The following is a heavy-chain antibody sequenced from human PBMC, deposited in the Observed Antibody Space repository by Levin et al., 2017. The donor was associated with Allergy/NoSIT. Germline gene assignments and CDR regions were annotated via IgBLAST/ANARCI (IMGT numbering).Heavy chain of an antibody. CDR1: GFTFSSYA. Sequence: GGSLRLSCAASGFTFSSYAMSWVRQAPGKGLEWVSAISGSGGSTYYADSVKGRFTISRDNSKNTLYLQMNSLRAEDTAVYYCAKTRIDIVVVVAARPLDYWGQGTLVTVSS. D-gene: IGHD2-15*01. V-gene: IGHV3-23*01. CDR2: ISGSGGST. J-gene: IGHJ4*02. CDR3: AKTRIDIVVVVAARPLDY.